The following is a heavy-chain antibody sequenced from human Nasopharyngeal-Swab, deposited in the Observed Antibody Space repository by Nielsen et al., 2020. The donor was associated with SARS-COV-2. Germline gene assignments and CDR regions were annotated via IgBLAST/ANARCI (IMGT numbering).Heavy chain of an antibody. V-gene: IGHV3-30*03. CDR2: ISYEGSSI. J-gene: IGHJ4*02. D-gene: IGHD3-10*01. CDR3: VRDVSYASGSAYNFDH. Sequence: GESLKISCAASGFAFSNHGMHWVRQAPGKGLERVGVISYEGSSIHYEDSLKGRFTISRDNFRNTVNLQMSALRLEDTAVYFCVRDVSYASGSAYNFDHWGRGTLVTVSS. CDR1: GFAFSNHG.